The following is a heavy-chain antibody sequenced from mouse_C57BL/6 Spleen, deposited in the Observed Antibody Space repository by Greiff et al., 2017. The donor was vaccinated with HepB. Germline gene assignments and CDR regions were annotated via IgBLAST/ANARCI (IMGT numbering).Heavy chain of an antibody. CDR3: TREGITTVVATDY. D-gene: IGHD1-1*01. V-gene: IGHV1-15*01. CDR1: GYTFTDYE. Sequence: VQLQQSGAELVRPGASVTLSCKASGYTFTDYEMHWVKQTPVHGLEWIGAIDPETGGTAYNQKFKGKAILTADKSSSTAYMELRSLTSEDSAVYYCTREGITTVVATDYWGQGTTLTVSS. CDR2: IDPETGGT. J-gene: IGHJ2*01.